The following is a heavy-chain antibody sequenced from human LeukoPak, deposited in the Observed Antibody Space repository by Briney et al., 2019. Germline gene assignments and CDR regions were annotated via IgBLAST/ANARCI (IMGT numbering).Heavy chain of an antibody. Sequence: SETLSLTCTVSGGSISSYYWSWIRQPPGKGLEWIGYIYYSGRTNYNPSLKSRVTISVDTSKNQFSLKLSSVTAADTAVYYCARGYCSGGTCYGYVDLWGRGTLVTVSS. J-gene: IGHJ2*01. CDR3: ARGYCSGGTCYGYVDL. V-gene: IGHV4-59*08. D-gene: IGHD2-15*01. CDR1: GGSISSYY. CDR2: IYYSGRT.